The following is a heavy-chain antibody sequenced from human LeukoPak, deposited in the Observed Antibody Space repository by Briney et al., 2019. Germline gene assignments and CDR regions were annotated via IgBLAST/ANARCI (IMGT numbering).Heavy chain of an antibody. CDR1: GFTFSSYW. Sequence: GGSLRLSCAASGFTFSSYWMHWVRQAPGKGLVWVSRINSDGSSTSCADSVKGRFTISRDNARNTLYLQMNSLSADDTAVYYCTRDIGGRSAYWGQGTLVTVSS. V-gene: IGHV3-74*01. CDR2: INSDGSST. D-gene: IGHD3-16*01. CDR3: TRDIGGRSAY. J-gene: IGHJ4*02.